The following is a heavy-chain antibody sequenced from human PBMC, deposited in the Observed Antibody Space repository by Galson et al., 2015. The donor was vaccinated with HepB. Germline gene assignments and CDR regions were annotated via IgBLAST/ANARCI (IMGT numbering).Heavy chain of an antibody. D-gene: IGHD5-18*01. CDR3: ASLDTAYYGMDV. V-gene: IGHV3-21*01. Sequence: SLRLSCAASGFTFSSYSMNWVRQAPGKGLEWVSSISSSSSYIYYADSVKGRFTISRDNAKNSLYLQMNSLRAEDTAVYYCASLDTAYYGMDVWGQGTTVTVSS. CDR1: GFTFSSYS. CDR2: ISSSSSYI. J-gene: IGHJ6*02.